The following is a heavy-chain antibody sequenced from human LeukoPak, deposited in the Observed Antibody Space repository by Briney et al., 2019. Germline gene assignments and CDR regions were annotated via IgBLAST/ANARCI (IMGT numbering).Heavy chain of an antibody. CDR1: GGSISRYD. J-gene: IGHJ4*02. V-gene: IGHV4-59*01. D-gene: IGHD3-22*01. CDR3: ARGDSSGSNFRFDH. CDR2: FYYTGST. Sequence: SETLSLTCTVSGGSISRYDWSWIRQPPGKGLEWIGYFYYTGSTNYNPSLKSRVTISVDTSMNQFSLRPSSVTAADTAMYYCARGDSSGSNFRFDHWGQGTLVTVSS.